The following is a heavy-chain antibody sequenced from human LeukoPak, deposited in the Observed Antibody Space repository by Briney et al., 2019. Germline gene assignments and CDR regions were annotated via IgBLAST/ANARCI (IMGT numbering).Heavy chain of an antibody. CDR2: INPNSGGT. V-gene: IGHV1-2*02. CDR1: GYTFTGYD. J-gene: IGHJ3*02. CDR3: ARVGTTTVTTYGAFDI. Sequence: GASVKVSCKASGYTFTGYDMHWVRQAPGQGLEWMGWINPNSGGTNYAQQFQGRVTMTRDTSISTAYMELSRLRSDDTAMYYCARVGTTTVTTYGAFDIWGQGTMVTVSS. D-gene: IGHD4-17*01.